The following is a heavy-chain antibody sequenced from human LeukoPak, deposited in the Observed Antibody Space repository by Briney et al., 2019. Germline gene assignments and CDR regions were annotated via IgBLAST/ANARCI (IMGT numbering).Heavy chain of an antibody. CDR2: IKQDGSEK. CDR3: ARLWAGDYDSSGYAPTHYGMDV. Sequence: GGSLRLSCAASGFTFSSYWMSWVRQAPGKGLEWVANIKQDGSEKYYVDSVKGRFTISRDNAKNSLYLQMNSLRAEDTAVYYCARLWAGDYDSSGYAPTHYGMDVWGQGTTVTVSS. J-gene: IGHJ6*02. CDR1: GFTFSSYW. V-gene: IGHV3-7*01. D-gene: IGHD3-22*01.